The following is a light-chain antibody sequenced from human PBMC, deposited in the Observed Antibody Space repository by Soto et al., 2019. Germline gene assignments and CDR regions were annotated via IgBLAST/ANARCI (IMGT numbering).Light chain of an antibody. CDR1: SGSVSTSFY. CDR3: ILYTGSAIWV. J-gene: IGLJ3*02. V-gene: IGLV8-61*01. Sequence: QTVVTQEPSLSVSPGGTVTLTCGLTSGSVSTSFYPSWYQLTPGQAPRTLIHSTNIRSSGVPDRFSGSILGDKAALTITGAQADDESHYFCILYTGSAIWVFGGGTKVTVL. CDR2: STN.